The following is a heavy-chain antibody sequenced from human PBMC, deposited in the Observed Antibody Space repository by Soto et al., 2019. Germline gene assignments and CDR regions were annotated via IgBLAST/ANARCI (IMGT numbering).Heavy chain of an antibody. J-gene: IGHJ5*02. CDR2: IYPGDSDT. D-gene: IGHD2-15*01. CDR3: ARRGGACSGGSCYSEASWFDP. Sequence: EVQLVQSGAEVKKPGESLKISCKGSGYSFTSYWIGWLRQMPGKGLEWMGIIYPGDSDTRYSPSFQGQVTISADKSISTAYLQWSSLKASDTAMYYCARRGGACSGGSCYSEASWFDPWGQGTLVTVSS. CDR1: GYSFTSYW. V-gene: IGHV5-51*03.